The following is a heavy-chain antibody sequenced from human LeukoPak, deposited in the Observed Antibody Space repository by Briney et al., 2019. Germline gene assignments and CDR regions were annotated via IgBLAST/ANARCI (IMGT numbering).Heavy chain of an antibody. D-gene: IGHD3-10*01. CDR2: ISGSGGST. J-gene: IGHJ4*02. V-gene: IGHV3-23*01. CDR3: ATDRGGYGSGSYDY. CDR1: GFTFSSYA. Sequence: QTGGSLRLSCAASGFTFSSYAMSWVRQAPGKGLEWVSAISGSGGSTYYADSVKGRFTISRDNSKNTLYLQMNSLRAEDTAVYYCATDRGGYGSGSYDYWGQGTLVTVSS.